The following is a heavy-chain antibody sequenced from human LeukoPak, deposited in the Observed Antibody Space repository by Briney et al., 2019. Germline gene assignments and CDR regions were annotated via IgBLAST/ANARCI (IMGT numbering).Heavy chain of an antibody. Sequence: ASVKVSCKASGYTFTSYDINGVRQATGQGLEWMGWMNPNSGNTGYAQKFQGRATITRNTSISTAYMELSSLRSEDTAVYYCARGYCSGGSCYMAASWFDPWGQGTLVTVSS. CDR3: ARGYCSGGSCYMAASWFDP. V-gene: IGHV1-8*03. J-gene: IGHJ5*02. CDR1: GYTFTSYD. D-gene: IGHD2-15*01. CDR2: MNPNSGNT.